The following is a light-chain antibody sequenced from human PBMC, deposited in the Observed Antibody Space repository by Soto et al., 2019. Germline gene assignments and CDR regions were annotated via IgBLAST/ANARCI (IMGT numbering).Light chain of an antibody. Sequence: DIQMTQSPSSLSASVGDRVTITCRASQSISSYLNWYQQKPGKAPKLLIYAASSLQSGVPSRFSGSGSGTDFTLTISSLQPEDSATYYCQQSYSTLRTFDQGTKVEIK. CDR2: AAS. V-gene: IGKV1-39*01. CDR1: QSISSY. CDR3: QQSYSTLRT. J-gene: IGKJ1*01.